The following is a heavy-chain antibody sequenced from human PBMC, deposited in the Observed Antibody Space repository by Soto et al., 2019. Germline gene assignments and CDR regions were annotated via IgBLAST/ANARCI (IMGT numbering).Heavy chain of an antibody. D-gene: IGHD3-3*01. CDR3: ARDGVVFY. J-gene: IGHJ4*02. Sequence: GGSLRLSCAASGFTLSSYWMSWVRQAPGKGLEWVANIKQDGSEKYYVDSVKGRFTISRDNAKNSLYLQMNSLRAEDTAVYYGARDGVVFYWGQGTLVTVSS. CDR2: IKQDGSEK. CDR1: GFTLSSYW. V-gene: IGHV3-7*01.